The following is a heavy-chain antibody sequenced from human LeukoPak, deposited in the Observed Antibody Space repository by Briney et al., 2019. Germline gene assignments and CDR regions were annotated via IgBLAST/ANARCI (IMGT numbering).Heavy chain of an antibody. J-gene: IGHJ6*03. Sequence: PSETLSLTCTVSGGSISSYYWGWIRQPPGKGLEWIGSIYYSGSTYYNPSLKSRVTISVDTSKNQFSLKLSSVTAADTAVYYCARDGHSSGWYYYYYYMDVWGKGTTVTVSS. V-gene: IGHV4-39*02. CDR2: IYYSGST. D-gene: IGHD6-19*01. CDR3: ARDGHSSGWYYYYYYMDV. CDR1: GGSISSYY.